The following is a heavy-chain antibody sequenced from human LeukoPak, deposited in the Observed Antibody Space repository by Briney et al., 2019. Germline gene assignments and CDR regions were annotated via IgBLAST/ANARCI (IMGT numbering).Heavy chain of an antibody. Sequence: ASVKVSCKASGYTFSSYAMNWVRQAPGQGLEWMGWINTNTGNPTYAQGFTGRFVFSLDTSVSTAYLQISSLKAEDTAVYYCARDSWDGSWSHFEYWGQGTLVTVSS. CDR1: GYTFSSYA. CDR2: INTNTGNP. CDR3: ARDSWDGSWSHFEY. D-gene: IGHD6-13*01. J-gene: IGHJ4*02. V-gene: IGHV7-4-1*02.